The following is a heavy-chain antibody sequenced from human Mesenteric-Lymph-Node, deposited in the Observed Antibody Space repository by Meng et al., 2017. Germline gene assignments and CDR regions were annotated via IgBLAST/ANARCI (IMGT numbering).Heavy chain of an antibody. J-gene: IGHJ3*02. Sequence: ASVKVSCKASGYTFTDYYLHWVRQAPGQGLEWMGWINPNGGGTGYAQKFQGRVTMTRDTSISTAYMELSSLRSEDTAVYYCARGSVLDAFDIWGQGTMVTVSS. CDR2: INPNGGGT. CDR3: ARGSVLDAFDI. D-gene: IGHD6-6*01. V-gene: IGHV1-2*02. CDR1: GYTFTDYY.